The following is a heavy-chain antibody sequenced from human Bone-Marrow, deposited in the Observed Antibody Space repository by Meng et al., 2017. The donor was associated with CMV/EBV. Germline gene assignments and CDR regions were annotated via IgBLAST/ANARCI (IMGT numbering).Heavy chain of an antibody. CDR1: GYSFTSYW. Sequence: KVSCKGSGYSFTSYWIGGVRQMPGKGLEWMGIIYPGDSDTRYSPSFQGQVTLSADKSISTAYLQWSSLKASDTAMYYCARHARAGTSGETDYWGQGTLVTVSS. V-gene: IGHV5-51*01. CDR2: IYPGDSDT. CDR3: ARHARAGTSGETDY. J-gene: IGHJ4*02. D-gene: IGHD6-13*01.